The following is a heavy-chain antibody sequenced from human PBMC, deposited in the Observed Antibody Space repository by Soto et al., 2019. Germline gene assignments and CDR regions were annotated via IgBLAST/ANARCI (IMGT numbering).Heavy chain of an antibody. D-gene: IGHD2-15*01. Sequence: ASVKVSCKVSGYTLTELSMHWVRQAPGKGLEWMGGFDPEDGETIYAQKFQGRVTMTEDTSTDTAYMELSSLRSEDTAVYYCATALGCSGGSCYSVAYWGQGTLVTVS. CDR3: ATALGCSGGSCYSVAY. V-gene: IGHV1-24*01. J-gene: IGHJ4*02. CDR2: FDPEDGET. CDR1: GYTLTELS.